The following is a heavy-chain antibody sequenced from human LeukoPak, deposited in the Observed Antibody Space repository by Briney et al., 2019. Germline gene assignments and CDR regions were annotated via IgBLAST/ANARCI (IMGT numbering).Heavy chain of an antibody. Sequence: GESLKISCKGSGYSFTSYWIGWVRQMPGKGLEWMGIIYPGDSDTRYSPSFQGQVTISADKSISTAYLQWSSLKASDTAMYYCARHDPDYSNYPVPCYFDYWGQGTLVTVSS. CDR2: IYPGDSDT. CDR1: GYSFTSYW. D-gene: IGHD4-11*01. J-gene: IGHJ4*02. CDR3: ARHDPDYSNYPVPCYFDY. V-gene: IGHV5-51*01.